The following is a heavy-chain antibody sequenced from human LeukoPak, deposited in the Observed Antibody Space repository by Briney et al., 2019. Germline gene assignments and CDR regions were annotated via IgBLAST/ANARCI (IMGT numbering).Heavy chain of an antibody. CDR2: INPSGGST. D-gene: IGHD3-22*01. Sequence: GASVKVSCKASGYTFTSNYLHWVRQAPGQGLEWMGIINPSGGSTNYAQRFQGRVTMTRDTSTSTVYMELSSLRSEDAAVYYCARVKSYYYDTSDKDAFDIWGQGTMVTVSS. J-gene: IGHJ3*02. CDR3: ARVKSYYYDTSDKDAFDI. CDR1: GYTFTSNY. V-gene: IGHV1-46*01.